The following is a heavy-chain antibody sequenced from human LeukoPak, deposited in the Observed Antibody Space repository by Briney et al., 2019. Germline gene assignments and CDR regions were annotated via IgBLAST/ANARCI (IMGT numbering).Heavy chain of an antibody. CDR2: ISGSGGTT. J-gene: IGHJ4*02. Sequence: GGSLRLSCAASEFIFTNYGMRWVRQGPGKGLEWVSSISGSGGTTYYADSVKGRFTISRDNSVNTLSLQINSLRPDDTAVYYCARDPRGPTAYDHSGRDTFEDWGQGTRVTVSS. CDR3: ARDPRGPTAYDHSGRDTFED. CDR1: EFIFTNYG. V-gene: IGHV3-23*01. D-gene: IGHD3-22*01.